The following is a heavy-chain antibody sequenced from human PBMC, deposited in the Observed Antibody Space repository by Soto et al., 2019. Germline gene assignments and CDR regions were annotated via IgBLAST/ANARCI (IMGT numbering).Heavy chain of an antibody. CDR2: SIPIFGTA. Sequence: ASVKVSCKASGGTFSSYAISWVRQAPGQGLEWMGGSIPIFGTANYAQKFQGRVTITADESTRTAYMELSILRSEDTVVYYCARDSERYCSRGRCERDWFDPWGQGTLVTVSS. V-gene: IGHV1-69*13. J-gene: IGHJ5*02. CDR3: ARDSERYCSRGRCERDWFDP. D-gene: IGHD2-15*01. CDR1: GGTFSSYA.